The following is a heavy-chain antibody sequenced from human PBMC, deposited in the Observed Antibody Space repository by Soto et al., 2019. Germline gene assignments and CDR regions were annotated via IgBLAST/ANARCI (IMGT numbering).Heavy chain of an antibody. J-gene: IGHJ4*02. CDR3: ASGTGGPEGY. CDR2: INHSGST. D-gene: IGHD2-15*01. Sequence: SETLSLTCAVYGGSFSGYHWSWIRQPPGKGLEWIGEINHSGSTNYSPSLKSRVTISVDTSKNQFSLNLSSVTAADTAVYYCASGTGGPEGYWGQGTLVTVSS. V-gene: IGHV4-34*01. CDR1: GGSFSGYH.